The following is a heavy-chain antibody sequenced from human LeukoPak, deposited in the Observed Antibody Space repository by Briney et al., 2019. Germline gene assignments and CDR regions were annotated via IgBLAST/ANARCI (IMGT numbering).Heavy chain of an antibody. D-gene: IGHD3-22*01. Sequence: GESLKISCTGSGYRFTNYWIGWVRQMPVKGLGWMGILFPSVSNTIYTPSFQGQVTISADKSINTAYLHWSSLRASDTAMYYCARTPPGYYDSNALHIWGQGTMVTVSS. CDR2: LFPSVSNT. J-gene: IGHJ3*02. CDR1: GYRFTNYW. CDR3: ARTPPGYYDSNALHI. V-gene: IGHV5-51*01.